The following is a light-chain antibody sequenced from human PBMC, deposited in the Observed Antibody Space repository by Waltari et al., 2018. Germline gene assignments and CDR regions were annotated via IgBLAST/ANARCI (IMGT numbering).Light chain of an antibody. V-gene: IGKV3-20*01. Sequence: IVFTQSPGTPSFAPGQRATLSCRASSSVGQYVAGYQQRPGQPPRLLIYHTSIRASGIPDRFSGSGSGTDFSLTISSLEPEDFGLYHCQHYGRLPATFGQGTKVEVK. CDR1: SSVGQY. CDR2: HTS. J-gene: IGKJ1*01. CDR3: QHYGRLPAT.